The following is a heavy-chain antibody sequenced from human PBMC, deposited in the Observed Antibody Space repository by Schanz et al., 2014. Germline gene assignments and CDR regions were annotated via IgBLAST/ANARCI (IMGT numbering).Heavy chain of an antibody. D-gene: IGHD1-1*01. V-gene: IGHV1-18*04. CDR1: GYTFTSYG. CDR2: ISTYTGNT. J-gene: IGHJ6*01. CDR3: VKDPDKYNWNDVEGMDV. Sequence: QVQLVQSGAEVKKPGASVKVSCKASGYTFTSYGVSWVRQAPGQGLEWMGWISTYTGNTNYAQRLQDRVTMTTDTSTSTAYMELRSLRSDDTAVYYCVKDPDKYNWNDVEGMDVWGPGTTVTVSS.